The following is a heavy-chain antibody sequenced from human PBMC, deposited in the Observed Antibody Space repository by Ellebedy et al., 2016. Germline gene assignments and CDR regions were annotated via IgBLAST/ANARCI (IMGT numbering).Heavy chain of an antibody. V-gene: IGHV1-2*02. CDR3: ARVVRQWLAQQDDGFHF. Sequence: ASVKVSCXASGYTFTAYHMHWVRQAPGQGLEWMGWINPNSGGTKYAQNFQGRVTMTRDTSISTAYMELRRLRSDDTAVYYCARVVRQWLAQQDDGFHFWGQGTMVTVSS. CDR2: INPNSGGT. D-gene: IGHD6-19*01. CDR1: GYTFTAYH. J-gene: IGHJ3*01.